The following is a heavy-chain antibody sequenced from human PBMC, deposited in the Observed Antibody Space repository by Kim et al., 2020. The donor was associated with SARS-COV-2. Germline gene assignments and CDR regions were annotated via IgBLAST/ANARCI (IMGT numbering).Heavy chain of an antibody. Sequence: VKGRFTISRDNSKKSLYLQMNSLKTEDTAFYYCGKDLGFGRGGGTAAGTLDSWGHGTLVTVSS. D-gene: IGHD6-13*01. CDR3: GKDLGFGRGGGTAAGTLDS. V-gene: IGHV3-9*01. J-gene: IGHJ5*01.